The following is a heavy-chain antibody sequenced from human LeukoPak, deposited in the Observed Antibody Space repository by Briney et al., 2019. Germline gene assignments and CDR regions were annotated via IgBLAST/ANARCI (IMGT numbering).Heavy chain of an antibody. Sequence: GGSLRLSCAASGFTFSSYEMNWVHQSTEKGLEWVSYISSSGSTIYYADSVKGRFTISRDNAKNSLYLQMNSLRAEDTAVYYCAELGITMIGGVWGKGTTVTISS. V-gene: IGHV3-48*03. D-gene: IGHD3-10*02. CDR3: AELGITMIGGV. CDR2: ISSSGSTI. J-gene: IGHJ6*04. CDR1: GFTFSSYE.